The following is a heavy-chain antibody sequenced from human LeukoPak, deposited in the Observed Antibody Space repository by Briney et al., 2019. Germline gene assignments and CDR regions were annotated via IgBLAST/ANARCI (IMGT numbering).Heavy chain of an antibody. CDR3: AREGYYDSSGAHAFDI. J-gene: IGHJ3*02. V-gene: IGHV1-2*02. D-gene: IGHD3-22*01. CDR1: GYTFTGYY. Sequence: ASVKVSCKASGYTFTGYYMHWVRQAPGQGLEWMGWINPNSGGTNYAQKFQGRVTMTRDTSISTAYMELSRLRSDDTAVYYCAREGYYDSSGAHAFDIWGQGTMVTVSS. CDR2: INPNSGGT.